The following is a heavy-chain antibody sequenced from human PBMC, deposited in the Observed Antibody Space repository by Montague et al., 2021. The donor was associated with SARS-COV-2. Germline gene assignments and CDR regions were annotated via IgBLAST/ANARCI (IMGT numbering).Heavy chain of an antibody. Sequence: SLRLYCAASGFTVSSNYMSWVRQAPGKGLEWVSVIYSGGSTYYADTVTGRFTISRDNSKNTLYLQMNSLSAEDTAVYYCARGYYDSSGYYATVGVHWGQGTLVTVSS. CDR2: IYSGGST. D-gene: IGHD3-22*01. CDR3: ARGYYDSSGYYATVGVH. J-gene: IGHJ4*02. V-gene: IGHV3-66*01. CDR1: GFTVSSNY.